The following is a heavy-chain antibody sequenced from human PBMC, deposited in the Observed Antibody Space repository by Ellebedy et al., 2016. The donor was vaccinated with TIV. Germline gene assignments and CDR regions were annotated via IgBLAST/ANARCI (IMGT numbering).Heavy chain of an antibody. CDR3: ASPPGVVAL. D-gene: IGHD3-10*01. J-gene: IGHJ4*02. CDR2: IAHDGSER. CDR1: RFTFSNFG. Sequence: GESLKISCAASRFTFSNFGMHWVRQAPGKGLEWVAIIAHDGSERYYADSVKGRFTISRDNSKNTLYLQMNSRRAEDTAVYYCASPPGVVALWGQGTLFTVSS. V-gene: IGHV3-30*03.